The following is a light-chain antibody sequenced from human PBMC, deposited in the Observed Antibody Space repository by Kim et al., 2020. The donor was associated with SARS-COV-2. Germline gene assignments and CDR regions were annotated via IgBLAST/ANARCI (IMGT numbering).Light chain of an antibody. V-gene: IGKV1-27*01. CDR3: QKYNSAPWS. CDR1: QGISNY. J-gene: IGKJ1*01. CDR2: AAT. Sequence: DIQMTQSPSSLSASVGDWVTITCRASQGISNYLAWYQQKPGKAPKLLIYAATTLQFGVSSRFSGSGSGTDFTLTISDLQPEDVATYYCQKYNSAPWSFGHGTKVDIK.